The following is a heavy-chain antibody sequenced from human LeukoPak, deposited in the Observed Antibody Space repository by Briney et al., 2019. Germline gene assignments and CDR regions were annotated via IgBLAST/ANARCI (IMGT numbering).Heavy chain of an antibody. CDR3: ARVCSGGSCYGAFDI. CDR2: ISAYNGNT. J-gene: IGHJ3*02. Sequence: ASVKVSCKASGYTFTSYGISWVRQAPGQVLEWMGWISAYNGNTNYAQKLQGRVTMTTDTSTSTAYMELRSLRSDDTAVYYCARVCSGGSCYGAFDIWGQGTMVTVSS. V-gene: IGHV1-18*01. D-gene: IGHD2-15*01. CDR1: GYTFTSYG.